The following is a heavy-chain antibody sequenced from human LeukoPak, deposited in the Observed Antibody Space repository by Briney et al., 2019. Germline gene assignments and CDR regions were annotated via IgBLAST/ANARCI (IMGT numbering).Heavy chain of an antibody. D-gene: IGHD5-18*01. CDR2: INPNSGGT. CDR3: ARGLGGRYSYGRYYFDY. J-gene: IGHJ4*02. CDR1: GYTFTGYY. V-gene: IGHV1-2*02. Sequence: GASVKVSCKASGYTFTGYYMHWVRQAPGQGLEWMGWINPNSGGTNYAQKFQGRVTMTRDTSISTAYMELSRLRSDDTAAYYCARGLGGRYSYGRYYFDYWGQGTLVTVSS.